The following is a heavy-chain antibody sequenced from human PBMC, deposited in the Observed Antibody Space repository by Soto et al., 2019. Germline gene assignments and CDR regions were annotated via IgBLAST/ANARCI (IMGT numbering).Heavy chain of an antibody. J-gene: IGHJ4*02. D-gene: IGHD1-1*01. CDR3: AKDKPGTTSFDC. V-gene: IGHV3-23*01. CDR1: GFTFSSYA. CDR2: ISERGDTT. Sequence: PGGSLRLSCAASGFTFSSYAMSWVRQAPGKGLEWVSGISERGDTTHYADSVKGRFTISRDTSKNTLYLQLNALRADDTAVYYCAKDKPGTTSFDCSGQGTLVTVSS.